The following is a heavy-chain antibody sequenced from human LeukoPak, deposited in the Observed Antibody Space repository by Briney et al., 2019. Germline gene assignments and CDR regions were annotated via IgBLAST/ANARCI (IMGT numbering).Heavy chain of an antibody. D-gene: IGHD6-13*01. CDR1: GFTFSSYA. Sequence: PGGSLRLSCAASGFTFSSYAMHWVRQAPGKGLEWVAVISYDGSNKYYADSVKGRFTISRDNSKNTLYLQMNSLRAEDTAVYYCAKGLHGLAAANHLNDYWGQGTLVTVSS. J-gene: IGHJ4*02. V-gene: IGHV3-30*04. CDR2: ISYDGSNK. CDR3: AKGLHGLAAANHLNDY.